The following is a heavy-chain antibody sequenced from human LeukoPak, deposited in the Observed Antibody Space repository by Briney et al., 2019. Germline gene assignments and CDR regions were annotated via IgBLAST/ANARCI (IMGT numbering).Heavy chain of an antibody. CDR3: AREGQGARGYSYGLDY. V-gene: IGHV3-7*01. CDR1: GFTFSSYW. J-gene: IGHJ4*02. Sequence: QPGGSLRLSCAASGFTFSSYWMSGVRQAPGKGLEGGANIKQEGSEKYYVDSVKGRFTISRDNAKNSLYLQMNSLRAEDTVVYYCAREGQGARGYSYGLDYWGQGTLVTVSS. D-gene: IGHD5-18*01. CDR2: IKQEGSEK.